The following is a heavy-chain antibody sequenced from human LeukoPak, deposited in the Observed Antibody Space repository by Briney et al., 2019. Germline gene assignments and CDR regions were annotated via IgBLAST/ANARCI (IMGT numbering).Heavy chain of an antibody. CDR2: ISAYNGNT. CDR3: ARGPRDDFWSGALCSDYMDV. CDR1: GYTFTSYG. J-gene: IGHJ6*03. V-gene: IGHV1-18*01. D-gene: IGHD3-3*01. Sequence: ASVKVSCEASGYTFTSYGISWVRQAPGQGLEWMGWISAYNGNTNYAQKLQGRVTMTTDTSTSTAYMELRSLRSDDTAVYYCARGPRDDFWSGALCSDYMDVWGKGTTVTISS.